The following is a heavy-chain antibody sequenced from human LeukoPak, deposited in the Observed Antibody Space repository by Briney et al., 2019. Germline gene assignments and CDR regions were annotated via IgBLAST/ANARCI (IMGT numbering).Heavy chain of an antibody. Sequence: GGSLRLSCAASGLSFSGYAMSWVRQAPGKGLEWVSAISGSGGSTYYADSVKGRFTISRDNSKNTLYLQMNSLRAEDTAVYYCAKGCVTMVRGCLVFGYWGQGTLVTVPS. CDR1: GLSFSGYA. V-gene: IGHV3-23*01. D-gene: IGHD3-10*01. CDR3: AKGCVTMVRGCLVFGY. CDR2: ISGSGGST. J-gene: IGHJ4*02.